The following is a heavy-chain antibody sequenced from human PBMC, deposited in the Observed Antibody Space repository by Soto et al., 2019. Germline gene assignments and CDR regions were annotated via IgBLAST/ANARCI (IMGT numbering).Heavy chain of an antibody. Sequence: SSVKVSCKVSGSTLTELSIHWVRQAPGKGLEWMGGFDPEDGKTNYAQRFQDRITMTEGPTTDTAYMELSSLRSEDTAVYYCATDVYINGYNYYGLYSWG. J-gene: IGHJ5*01. CDR2: FDPEDGKT. V-gene: IGHV1-24*01. D-gene: IGHD5-12*01. CDR1: GSTLTELS. CDR3: ATDVYINGYNYYGLYS.